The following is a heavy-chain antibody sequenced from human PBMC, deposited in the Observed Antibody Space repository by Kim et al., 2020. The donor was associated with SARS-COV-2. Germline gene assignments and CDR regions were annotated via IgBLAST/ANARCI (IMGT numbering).Heavy chain of an antibody. J-gene: IGHJ4*02. CDR3: AKETDIAAAGAPFDY. Sequence: DAVKGRFTISRDNAKNSLYLQMNRLRAEDTALYYCAKETDIAAAGAPFDYWGQGTLVTVSS. D-gene: IGHD6-13*01. V-gene: IGHV3-9*01.